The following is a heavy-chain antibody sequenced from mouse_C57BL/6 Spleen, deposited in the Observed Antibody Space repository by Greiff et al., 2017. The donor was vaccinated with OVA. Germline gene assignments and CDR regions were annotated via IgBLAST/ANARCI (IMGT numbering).Heavy chain of an antibody. V-gene: IGHV1-69*01. CDR2: IDPSDSYT. J-gene: IGHJ3*01. Sequence: QVQLQQPGAELVIPGASVKLSCKASGYTFTSYWMHWVKQRPGQGLEWIGEIDPSDSYTNYNQKFKGKSTLTVDKSSSTAYMQLSSLTSEDSAVYYCARRGDYERAWFAYWGQGTLVTVSA. CDR1: GYTFTSYW. D-gene: IGHD2-4*01. CDR3: ARRGDYERAWFAY.